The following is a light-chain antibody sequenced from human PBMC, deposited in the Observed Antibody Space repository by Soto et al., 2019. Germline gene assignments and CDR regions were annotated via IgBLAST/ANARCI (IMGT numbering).Light chain of an antibody. V-gene: IGKV3D-20*01. Sequence: ENVLTQSPATLSLSPGERATLSCRASQSISTYLALYQQKPGLAPRLLIYDASSRATGIPDRFSGSGSGTDFTLTISRLEPEDFAVYYCQQYGSSPLTFGQGTKVDIK. CDR1: QSISTY. CDR2: DAS. J-gene: IGKJ1*01. CDR3: QQYGSSPLT.